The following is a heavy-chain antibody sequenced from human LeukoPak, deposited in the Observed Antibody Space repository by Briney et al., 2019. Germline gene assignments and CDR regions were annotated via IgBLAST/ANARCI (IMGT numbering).Heavy chain of an antibody. J-gene: IGHJ4*02. CDR3: VRIAVAGTGDY. D-gene: IGHD6-19*01. CDR2: ISSNGGST. V-gene: IGHV3-64*01. Sequence: PGGSPRLSCAASGFTFSSYATHWVRQAPGKGLEYVSAISSNGGSTYYANSVKGRFTISRDNSKNTLYLQMGSLRAEDMAVYYCVRIAVAGTGDYWGQGTLVTVSS. CDR1: GFTFSSYA.